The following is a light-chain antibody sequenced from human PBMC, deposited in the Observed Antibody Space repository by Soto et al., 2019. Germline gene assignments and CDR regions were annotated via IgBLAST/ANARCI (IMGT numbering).Light chain of an antibody. Sequence: DLVMTQSPLSLPVTPGEPASISCRSSQSLLHSNGYNYLDWYLQKRGQSPQLLIYLGSNRASAVPDRFSGSGLGTDFTLKISRVEAEDVGVYYCMQALRTPHTFGQGTRLEIK. CDR3: MQALRTPHT. J-gene: IGKJ5*01. CDR1: QSLLHSNGYNY. CDR2: LGS. V-gene: IGKV2-28*01.